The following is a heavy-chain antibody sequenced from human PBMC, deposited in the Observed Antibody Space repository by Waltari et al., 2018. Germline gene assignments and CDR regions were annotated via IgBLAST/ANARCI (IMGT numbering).Heavy chain of an antibody. Sequence: QLQLQESGPGLVKPSETLSLTCTVSGGSISSSRYYWGWIRKPPGQGLEWIGSIYYSGSTYYNPSLKSRVTISVDTSKNQFSLKLSSVTAADTAVYYCARDSDIGRRVVGATTSPFDYWGQGTLVTVSS. J-gene: IGHJ4*02. CDR1: GGSISSSRYY. D-gene: IGHD1-26*01. CDR2: IYYSGST. V-gene: IGHV4-39*07. CDR3: ARDSDIGRRVVGATTSPFDY.